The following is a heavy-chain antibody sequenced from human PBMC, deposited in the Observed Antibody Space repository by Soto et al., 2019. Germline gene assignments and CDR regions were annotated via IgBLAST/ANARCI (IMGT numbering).Heavy chain of an antibody. J-gene: IGHJ5*02. CDR2: IYYSGST. Sequence: TSETLSLTCTVSGGSISSSSYYLGWIRQPPGKGLEWIGSIYYSGSTYYNPSLKSRVTISVDTSKNQFSLKLSSVTAADTAVYYCASQDYGDYVPNWFDPWGQGTLVTVSS. CDR3: ASQDYGDYVPNWFDP. CDR1: GGSISSSSYY. V-gene: IGHV4-39*01. D-gene: IGHD4-17*01.